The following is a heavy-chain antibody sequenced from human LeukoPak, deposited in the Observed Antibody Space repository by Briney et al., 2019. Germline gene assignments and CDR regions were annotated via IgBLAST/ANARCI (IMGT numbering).Heavy chain of an antibody. Sequence: ASVKVSCKASGYTFTSYYMHWVRQAPGQGLEWMGIINPSGGSTSYAQKFQGRVTMTRDMSTSTVYMGLSSLRSEDTAVYYCARDGGSYFDPPDAFDIWGQGTMVTVSS. CDR1: GYTFTSYY. CDR3: ARDGGSYFDPPDAFDI. D-gene: IGHD1-26*01. V-gene: IGHV1-46*01. CDR2: INPSGGST. J-gene: IGHJ3*02.